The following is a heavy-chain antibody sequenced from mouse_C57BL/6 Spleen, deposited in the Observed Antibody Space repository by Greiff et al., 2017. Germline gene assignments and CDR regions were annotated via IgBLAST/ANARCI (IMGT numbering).Heavy chain of an antibody. J-gene: IGHJ1*03. V-gene: IGHV1-42*01. CDR3: ARFITTVVAEYFDV. D-gene: IGHD1-1*01. Sequence: EVQLQQSGPELVKPGASVKISCKASGYSFTGYYMNWVKQSPEKSLEWIGEINPSTGGTTYNQKFKAKATLTVDKSSSTAYMQLKSLTSEDSAVYYCARFITTVVAEYFDVWGTGTTVTVSS. CDR2: INPSTGGT. CDR1: GYSFTGYY.